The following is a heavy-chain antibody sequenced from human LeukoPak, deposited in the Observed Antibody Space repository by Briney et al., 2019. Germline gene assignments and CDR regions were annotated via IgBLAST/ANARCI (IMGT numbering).Heavy chain of an antibody. J-gene: IGHJ3*02. Sequence: GASVKVSCKASGYTFSTSDINWVRQATGQGLEWMGWMNPKSGNTGYPQKLQGRVTMTTDTSTSTAYMELRSLRSDDTAVYYCAAEVDYSSSGAFDIWGQGTMVTVSS. CDR3: AAEVDYSSSGAFDI. V-gene: IGHV1-8*01. CDR1: GYTFSTSD. D-gene: IGHD6-6*01. CDR2: MNPKSGNT.